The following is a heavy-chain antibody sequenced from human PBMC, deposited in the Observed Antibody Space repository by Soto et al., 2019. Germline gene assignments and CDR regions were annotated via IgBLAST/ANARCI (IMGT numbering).Heavy chain of an antibody. CDR1: GGSISSYY. V-gene: IGHV4-59*01. D-gene: IGHD3-3*01. J-gene: IGHJ4*02. CDR3: ARTDRYDLWSGYPDY. Sequence: QVQLQESGPGLVKPSETLSLTCTVSGGSISSYYWSWLRQPPGKGLEWIGYIYYSGSTNYNPSLKSRGTISVDTAKNQCALKLSSVTAADTAVYYCARTDRYDLWSGYPDYWGQGTLVTVSS. CDR2: IYYSGST.